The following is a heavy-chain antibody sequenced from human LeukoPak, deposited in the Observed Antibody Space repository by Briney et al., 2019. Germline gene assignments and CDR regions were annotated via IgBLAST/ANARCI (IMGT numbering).Heavy chain of an antibody. CDR3: ARGQGATPYYYYMDV. J-gene: IGHJ6*03. CDR2: INHEGST. CDR1: GGSFSGYY. D-gene: IGHD1-26*01. V-gene: IGHV4-34*01. Sequence: SETLSLTCAVYGGSFSGYYWSWIRQTPGKGLEWIGEINHEGSTNHNPSLKSRVTISVDTSKNQFSLKLSSVTAADTAVYYCARGQGATPYYYYMDVWGKGTTVTVSS.